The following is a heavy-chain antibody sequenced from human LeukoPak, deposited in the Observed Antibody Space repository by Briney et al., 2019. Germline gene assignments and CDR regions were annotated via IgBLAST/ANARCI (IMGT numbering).Heavy chain of an antibody. V-gene: IGHV3-23*01. CDR1: GFTFSSYA. D-gene: IGHD3-22*01. CDR2: ISGSGGST. J-gene: IGHJ4*02. CDR3: AKDSSGYSRPQIHLDY. Sequence: GGSLRLSCTASGFTFSSYAMSWVRQAPGKGLEWVSAISGSGGSTYYADSVKGRFTISRDNSKNTLYLQMNSLRVEDTAVYYCAKDSSGYSRPQIHLDYWGQGTLVTVSS.